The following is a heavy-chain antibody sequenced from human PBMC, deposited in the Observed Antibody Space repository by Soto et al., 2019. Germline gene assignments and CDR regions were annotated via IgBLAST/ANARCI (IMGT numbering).Heavy chain of an antibody. V-gene: IGHV3-7*01. CDR3: ARATCSSGFCYGASFAS. CDR1: GFTSSNYC. D-gene: IGHD6-19*01. J-gene: IGHJ4*02. Sequence: EVQLVESGGTLVQPGGSLRLSCVASGFTSSNYCMNWVRQAPGKGLEWVANIHQDGDKRCYVESVRGRFTISRDNAKNSLFPEMTCLRVEDTAVYYCARATCSSGFCYGASFASWGQGTLVTVSS. CDR2: IHQDGDKR.